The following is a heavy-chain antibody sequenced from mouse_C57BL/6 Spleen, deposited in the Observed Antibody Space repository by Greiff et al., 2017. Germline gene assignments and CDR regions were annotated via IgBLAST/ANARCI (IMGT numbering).Heavy chain of an antibody. CDR1: GYTFTSYT. J-gene: IGHJ2*01. CDR2: INPSSGYT. Sequence: VQLQQSGAELARPGASVKMSCKASGYTFTSYTMHWVKQRPGQGLEWIGYINPSSGYTKYNQKFKDKATLTADKSSSTAYMQLSSLTSEDSAVYYCARMANWDVFDYWGQGTTLTVSS. V-gene: IGHV1-4*01. CDR3: ARMANWDVFDY. D-gene: IGHD4-1*01.